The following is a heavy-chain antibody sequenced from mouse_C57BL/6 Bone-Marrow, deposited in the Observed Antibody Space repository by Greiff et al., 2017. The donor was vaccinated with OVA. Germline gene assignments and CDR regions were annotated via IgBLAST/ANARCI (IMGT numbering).Heavy chain of an antibody. CDR3: VRHRGVAWYFDV. D-gene: IGHD1-1*02. Sequence: EVKVEESGGGLVQPKGSLKLSCAASGFSFNTYAMNWVRQAPGKGLEWVARIRSKSNNYATYYADSVKDRFTISRDDSESMLYLQMNNLKTEDTAMYYCVRHRGVAWYFDVWGTGTTVTVSS. J-gene: IGHJ1*03. CDR2: IRSKSNNYAT. V-gene: IGHV10-1*01. CDR1: GFSFNTYA.